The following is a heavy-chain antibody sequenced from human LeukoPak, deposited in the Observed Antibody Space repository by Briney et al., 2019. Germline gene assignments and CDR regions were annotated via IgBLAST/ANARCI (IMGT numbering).Heavy chain of an antibody. CDR2: IYTNGRDT. V-gene: IGHV3-23*05. J-gene: IGHJ6*02. Sequence: GGSLRLSCAASGFTFSSYAMSWVRQAPGKGLEWVSCIYTNGRDTRYAESVKGRFTISRDNSKNTPYLQMHSLRVEDTAVYYCAHLVWEYVGGLDVWGQGTTVTVSS. CDR3: AHLVWEYVGGLDV. D-gene: IGHD3/OR15-3a*01. CDR1: GFTFSSYA.